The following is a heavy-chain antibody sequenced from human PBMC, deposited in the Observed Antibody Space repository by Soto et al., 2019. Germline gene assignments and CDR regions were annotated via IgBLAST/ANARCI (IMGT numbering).Heavy chain of an antibody. CDR1: GFTFISYA. Sequence: GWSLRLSCAASGFTFISYAMHWVRQAPGKGLEWVAVISCDGSNKYYADSVKGRFTISRDNSKNTLYLQMNSLGAEDTAVYYCARDEAYYYDSSGYSSAFDIWGQGTMVTVSS. D-gene: IGHD3-22*01. CDR3: ARDEAYYYDSSGYSSAFDI. CDR2: ISCDGSNK. J-gene: IGHJ3*02. V-gene: IGHV3-30-3*01.